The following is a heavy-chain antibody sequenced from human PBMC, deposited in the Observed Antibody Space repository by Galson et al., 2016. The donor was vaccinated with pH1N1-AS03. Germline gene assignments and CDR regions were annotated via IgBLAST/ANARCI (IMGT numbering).Heavy chain of an antibody. CDR3: VKESPEEAGDY. Sequence: SLRLSCAASGFTLSGYGMHWVRQAPGKGPEWVAFIQYDESYRNYADSVKGRFSISRDISKNTLYLQMNSLRVEDTAMFYCVKESPEEAGDYWGRGVMVTVSS. V-gene: IGHV3-30*02. J-gene: IGHJ4*02. CDR1: GFTLSGYG. CDR2: IQYDESYR.